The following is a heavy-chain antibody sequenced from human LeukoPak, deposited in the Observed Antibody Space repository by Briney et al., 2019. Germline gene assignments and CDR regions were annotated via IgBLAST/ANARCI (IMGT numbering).Heavy chain of an antibody. CDR2: ISWNSGSI. Sequence: SLRLSRAASGFTFDDYAMHWVRQAPGKGLEWVSGISWNSGSIGYADSVKGRFTISRDNAKNPLYLQMNSLRAEDTALYYCAKDAGSGYSSSWYYDYWGQGTLVTVSS. V-gene: IGHV3-9*01. D-gene: IGHD6-13*01. CDR3: AKDAGSGYSSSWYYDY. CDR1: GFTFDDYA. J-gene: IGHJ4*02.